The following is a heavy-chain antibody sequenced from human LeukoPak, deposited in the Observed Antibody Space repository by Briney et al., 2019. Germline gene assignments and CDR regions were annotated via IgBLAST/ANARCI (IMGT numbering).Heavy chain of an antibody. CDR2: ISAYNGNT. CDR1: GYTFTSYG. V-gene: IGHV1-18*01. D-gene: IGHD2-2*01. Sequence: ASVKVSCKASGYTFTSYGISWVRQAPGQGLEWMGWISAYNGNTNYAQKLQGRVTMTTDISTSTAYMELRSLRSDDTAVYYCARDMLYCSSTSCFLGYYYYYMDVWGKGTTVTVSS. J-gene: IGHJ6*03. CDR3: ARDMLYCSSTSCFLGYYYYYMDV.